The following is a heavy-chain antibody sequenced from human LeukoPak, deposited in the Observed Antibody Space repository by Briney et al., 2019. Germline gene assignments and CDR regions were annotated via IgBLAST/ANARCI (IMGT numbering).Heavy chain of an antibody. V-gene: IGHV1-18*01. CDR2: ISAYNGNT. CDR1: GFTLSSYW. D-gene: IGHD1-26*01. CDR3: ARGNSGSYSFDY. J-gene: IGHJ4*02. Sequence: GGSLRLSCAASGFTLSSYWMSWVRQAPGKGLEWVGWISAYNGNTNYAQKLQGRVTMTTDTSTSTAYMELRSLRSDDTAVYYCARGNSGSYSFDYWGQGTLVTVSS.